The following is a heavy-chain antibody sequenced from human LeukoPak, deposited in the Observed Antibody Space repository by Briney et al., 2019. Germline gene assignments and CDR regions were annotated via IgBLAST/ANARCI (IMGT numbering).Heavy chain of an antibody. CDR2: ISAYNGNT. CDR3: AREPYCSGGSCYPRGYGMDV. CDR1: GYTFTSYG. J-gene: IGHJ6*02. Sequence: ASVKVSCKASGYTFTSYGISWVRQARGQGLAWMGWISAYNGNTNYAQKLEGRVTMTTDASRSTAYMELRSLRSDDTDVYYCAREPYCSGGSCYPRGYGMDVWGQGTTVTVSS. V-gene: IGHV1-18*01. D-gene: IGHD2-15*01.